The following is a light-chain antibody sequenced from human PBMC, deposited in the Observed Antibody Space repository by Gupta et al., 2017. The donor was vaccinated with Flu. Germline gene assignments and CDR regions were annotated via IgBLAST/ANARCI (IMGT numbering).Light chain of an antibody. V-gene: IGKV3-20*01. CDR2: GAS. CDR1: QSVSSNS. Sequence: EIVLTQSPGTLSLSPGETATLSCRASQSVSSNSLAWYQQKPGQAPRLLIFGASSRATGIPDRFSGSGSGTDFTLTISRLEPEDFAVYGGQQYGSSPFTFGPGTKVEIK. CDR3: QQYGSSPFT. J-gene: IGKJ3*01.